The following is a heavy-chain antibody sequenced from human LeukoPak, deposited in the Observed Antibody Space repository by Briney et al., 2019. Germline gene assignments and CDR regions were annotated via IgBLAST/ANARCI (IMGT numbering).Heavy chain of an antibody. Sequence: GGSLRLSCAASGFTFNTYNMNWVRQAPGKGLEWVSSITSSSTYTLYADSVKGRFTISRDNAKNSLYLQMNSLRAEDTAVYYCAKDRRGPKDYDYVWGSYRPPPYDAFDIWGQGTMVTVSS. J-gene: IGHJ3*02. CDR1: GFTFNTYN. D-gene: IGHD3-16*02. CDR2: ITSSSTYT. CDR3: AKDRRGPKDYDYVWGSYRPPPYDAFDI. V-gene: IGHV3-21*04.